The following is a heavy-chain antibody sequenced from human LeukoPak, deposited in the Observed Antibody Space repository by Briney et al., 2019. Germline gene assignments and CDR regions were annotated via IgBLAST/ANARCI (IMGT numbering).Heavy chain of an antibody. CDR2: IYYSGST. CDR3: ARDAIYFGAFDI. Sequence: MPSQTLSLTCTVSGGSISMGYYYWSWIRQPPGKGLEWIGYIYYSGSTYYNPSLKSRVTISVDTSKNQFSLKLSSVTAADTAVYYCARDAIYFGAFDIWGQGTMVTVSS. J-gene: IGHJ3*02. D-gene: IGHD2/OR15-2a*01. V-gene: IGHV4-30-4*01. CDR1: GGSISMGYYY.